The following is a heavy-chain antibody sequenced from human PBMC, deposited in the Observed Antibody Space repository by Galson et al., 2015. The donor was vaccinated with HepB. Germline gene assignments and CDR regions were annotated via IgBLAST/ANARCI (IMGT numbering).Heavy chain of an antibody. D-gene: IGHD2-15*01. CDR2: INHSGST. V-gene: IGHV4-34*01. Sequence: ETLSLTCAVYGGSFSGYYWSWIRQPPGKGLEWIGEINHSGSTNYNPSLKSRVTISVDTSKNQFSLKLSSVTAADTAVYYCARVCRRVVAATDGGDFDYWGQGTLVTVSS. CDR3: ARVCRRVVAATDGGDFDY. J-gene: IGHJ4*02. CDR1: GGSFSGYY.